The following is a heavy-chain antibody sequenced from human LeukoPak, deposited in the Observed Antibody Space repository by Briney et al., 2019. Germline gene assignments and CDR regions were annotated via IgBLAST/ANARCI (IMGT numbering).Heavy chain of an antibody. Sequence: GGSLRLPCAASGFTFSSYAMSWVRQAPGKGLEWVSAISGSGGSTYYADSVKGRFTISRDNSKNTLYLQMNSLRAEDTAVYYCPKSAAGWLLYYFDYWGQGTLVTVSS. CDR1: GFTFSSYA. CDR2: ISGSGGST. V-gene: IGHV3-23*01. CDR3: PKSAAGWLLYYFDY. D-gene: IGHD3-9*01. J-gene: IGHJ4*02.